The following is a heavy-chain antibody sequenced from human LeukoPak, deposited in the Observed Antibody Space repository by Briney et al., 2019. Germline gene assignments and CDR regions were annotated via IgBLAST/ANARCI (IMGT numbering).Heavy chain of an antibody. CDR1: GGSISSDY. CDR3: ARPYHDSSAYFLDY. Sequence: NPSETLSLTCTVSGGSISSDYWSWIRQPPGKGLEWIGYIHYSGSTNYNPSLESRITISMDTSKSQFSLRLSSVTAADTAVYYCARPYHDSSAYFLDYWGQGTLVTVSS. CDR2: IHYSGST. J-gene: IGHJ4*02. V-gene: IGHV4-59*08. D-gene: IGHD3-22*01.